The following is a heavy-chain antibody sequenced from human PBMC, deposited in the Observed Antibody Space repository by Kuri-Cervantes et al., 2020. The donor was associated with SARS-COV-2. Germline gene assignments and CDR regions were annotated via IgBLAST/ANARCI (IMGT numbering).Heavy chain of an antibody. V-gene: IGHV1-69*13. CDR3: ASKENTRGWGCFQH. Sequence: SVKVSCKASGGTFSSYAISWVRQAPGQGLEWMGGIIPIFATTNYAQKFQGRVTITADESTSTAYMELSSLRSEDTAVYYCASKENTRGWGCFQHWGQGTLVTVSS. CDR2: IIPIFATT. D-gene: IGHD6-19*01. CDR1: GGTFSSYA. J-gene: IGHJ1*01.